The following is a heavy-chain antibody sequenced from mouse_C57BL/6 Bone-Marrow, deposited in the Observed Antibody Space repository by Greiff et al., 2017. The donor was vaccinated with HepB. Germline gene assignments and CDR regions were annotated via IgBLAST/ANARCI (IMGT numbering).Heavy chain of an antibody. CDR2: ISSGGSYT. CDR3: ARGGY. J-gene: IGHJ2*01. V-gene: IGHV5-6*02. Sequence: EVKLMESGGDLVKPGGSLKLSCAASGFTFSSYGMSWVRQTPDKRLEWVATISSGGSYTYYPDSVKGRFTISRDNAKNTLYLQMGSLKSEDTAMYYCARGGYWGQGTTLTVSS. CDR1: GFTFSSYG.